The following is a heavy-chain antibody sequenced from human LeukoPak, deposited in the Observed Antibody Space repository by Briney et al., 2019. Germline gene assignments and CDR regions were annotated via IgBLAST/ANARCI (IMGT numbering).Heavy chain of an antibody. CDR2: IYSGGST. D-gene: IGHD2-2*01. CDR1: GFTVSSNY. CDR3: ARSKIVVVPTATAFDY. Sequence: PGGSLRLSCAASGFTVSSNYMSWVRQAPGKGLEWVSVIYSGGSTYYADSVKGRFTISRDNSKNTLYLQMNSLRAEDTAVYYCARSKIVVVPTATAFDYWGRGTLVTVSS. J-gene: IGHJ2*01. V-gene: IGHV3-66*02.